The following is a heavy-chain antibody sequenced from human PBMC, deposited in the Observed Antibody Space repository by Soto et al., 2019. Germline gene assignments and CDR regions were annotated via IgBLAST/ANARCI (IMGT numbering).Heavy chain of an antibody. CDR3: ARVRCSSTSCYLTTVYGMDV. V-gene: IGHV1-69*01. J-gene: IGHJ6*02. CDR1: GGTFSSYA. D-gene: IGHD2-2*01. Sequence: QVQLVQSGAEVKKPGSSVKVSCKASGGTFSSYAISWVRQAPGQGLEWMGGIIPIFGTANYAQKFQGRVTITAAESTSTAYMELSSLRSEDTAVYYCARVRCSSTSCYLTTVYGMDVWGQGTTVTVSS. CDR2: IIPIFGTA.